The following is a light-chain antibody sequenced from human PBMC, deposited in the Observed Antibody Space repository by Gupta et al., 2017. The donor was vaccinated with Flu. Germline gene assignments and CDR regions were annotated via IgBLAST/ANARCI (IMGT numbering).Light chain of an antibody. CDR1: QNVNSG. Sequence: IQMTPSPSTLSASVGDRVTITCRASQNVNSGLAWYQQKPGKAPKLLIYKASSLQSGVPSRFSGSGSGTDFTLTINNLQPDDFATYYCQQYNIYPWTFGQGTKVEIK. CDR3: QQYNIYPWT. J-gene: IGKJ1*01. V-gene: IGKV1-5*03. CDR2: KAS.